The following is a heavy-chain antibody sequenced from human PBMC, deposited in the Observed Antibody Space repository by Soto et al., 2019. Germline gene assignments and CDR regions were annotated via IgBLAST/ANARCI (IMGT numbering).Heavy chain of an antibody. V-gene: IGHV3-30*03. D-gene: IGHD6-19*01. Sequence: QVQLVESGGGVVQPGRSLRLSCAASGFTFSSYGIQWVRQAPGKGLEWVAVISFDGSLKYYADSVKGRFTISRDNSTTTLYMQLTSLRVEDTAVYYCATDHTLYNSGWFFDYWGQGTLVTVSS. CDR3: ATDHTLYNSGWFFDY. CDR1: GFTFSSYG. J-gene: IGHJ4*02. CDR2: ISFDGSLK.